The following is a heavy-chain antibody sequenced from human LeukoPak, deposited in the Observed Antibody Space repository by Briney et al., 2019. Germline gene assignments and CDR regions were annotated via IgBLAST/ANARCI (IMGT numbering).Heavy chain of an antibody. CDR1: GYSISSGYY. CDR3: ARALGGGYSSGWYYFDY. Sequence: SETLSLTCAVSGYSISSGYYWGWIRQPPGKGLEWIGSIYHSGSTYYNPSLKSRVTISVDTSKNQFSLKLSSATAADTAVYYCARALGGGYSSGWYYFDYWGQGTLVTVSS. CDR2: IYHSGST. D-gene: IGHD6-19*01. V-gene: IGHV4-38-2*01. J-gene: IGHJ4*02.